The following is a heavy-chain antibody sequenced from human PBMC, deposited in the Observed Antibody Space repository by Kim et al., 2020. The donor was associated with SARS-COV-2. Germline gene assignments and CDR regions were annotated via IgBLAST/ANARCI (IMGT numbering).Heavy chain of an antibody. V-gene: IGHV3-43*02. CDR2: ISGDGGST. J-gene: IGHJ4*02. Sequence: GGSLRLSCAASGFTFDDYAMHWVRQAPGKGLEWVSLISGDGGSTYYADSVKGRFTISRDNSKNSLYLQMNSLRTEDTALYYCAIWGAVAIFDYWGQGTLVTVSS. CDR1: GFTFDDYA. D-gene: IGHD6-19*01. CDR3: AIWGAVAIFDY.